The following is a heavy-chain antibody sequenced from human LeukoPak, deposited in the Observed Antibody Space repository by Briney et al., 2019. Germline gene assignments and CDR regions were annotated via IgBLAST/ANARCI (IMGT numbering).Heavy chain of an antibody. J-gene: IGHJ5*02. CDR3: ARYASYGTNWFDP. CDR1: GYSFTSYW. D-gene: IGHD3-16*01. CDR2: IDPSDSYT. V-gene: IGHV5-10-1*01. Sequence: GESLKISCKGSGYSFTSYWISWVRQMTGKGLEWMGRIDPSDSYTNYSPSFQGHVTISVDKSISTAYLQWSSLKASDTAVYYCARYASYGTNWFDPWGQGTLVTVSS.